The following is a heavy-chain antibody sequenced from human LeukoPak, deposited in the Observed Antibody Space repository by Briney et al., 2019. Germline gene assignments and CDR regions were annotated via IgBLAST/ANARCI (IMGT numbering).Heavy chain of an antibody. J-gene: IGHJ4*02. CDR3: ARVGSGYDREMDY. CDR1: GNFIRSDY. V-gene: IGHV4-59*01. CDR2: VYNSGNT. Sequence: KPSETLSLTCTVSGNFIRSDYWTWIRQSPGKGLEWIGYVYNSGNTNYNPSLKSRVTISLDTSKKQFSLKLSSVTAADTAVYYCARVGSGYDREMDYWGQGTLVTVSS. D-gene: IGHD5-12*01.